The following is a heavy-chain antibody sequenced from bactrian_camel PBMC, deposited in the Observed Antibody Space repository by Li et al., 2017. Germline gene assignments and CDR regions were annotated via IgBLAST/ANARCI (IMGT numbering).Heavy chain of an antibody. D-gene: IGHD3*01. V-gene: IGHV3S55*01. Sequence: VQLVESGGGSVQAGGSLSLSCVASGYTSGFWCMVWFRQGRGDQREGVARIDSRGTTEYVDSVKGRFTVFRGNAGKTLYLQMNSLKLDDTATYYCAAGWDCYVDPNDYRYWGQGTQVTVS. CDR2: IDSRGTT. CDR3: AAGWDCYVDPNDYRY. CDR1: GYTSGFWC. J-gene: IGHJ4*01.